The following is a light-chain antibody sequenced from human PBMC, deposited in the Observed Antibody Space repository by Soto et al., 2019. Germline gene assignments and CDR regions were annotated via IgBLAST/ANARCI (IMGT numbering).Light chain of an antibody. Sequence: EIVLTQTPATLSLSPGERATLSCRASQSVSSYLAWYQQKPGQAPRLLIYDASNRATGIPARFSGSGSGTEFTPTISSLQSEDFAVYYCQQYNNWPLTFGGGTKVDIK. CDR2: DAS. J-gene: IGKJ4*01. V-gene: IGKV3-11*01. CDR1: QSVSSY. CDR3: QQYNNWPLT.